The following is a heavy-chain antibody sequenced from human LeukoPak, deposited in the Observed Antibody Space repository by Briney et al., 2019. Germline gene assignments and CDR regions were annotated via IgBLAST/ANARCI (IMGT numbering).Heavy chain of an antibody. D-gene: IGHD4-17*01. Sequence: SETLSLTCTVSGDSISSYYWSWIRQPAGKGLEWIGRIYTSGSTNYNPSLRSRVTMSVDTSKNQFTLKLTSVTAADTAVYYCAREVTMKKPLNWFDPWGQGTLVTVSS. CDR3: AREVTMKKPLNWFDP. CDR1: GDSISSYY. CDR2: IYTSGST. J-gene: IGHJ5*02. V-gene: IGHV4-4*07.